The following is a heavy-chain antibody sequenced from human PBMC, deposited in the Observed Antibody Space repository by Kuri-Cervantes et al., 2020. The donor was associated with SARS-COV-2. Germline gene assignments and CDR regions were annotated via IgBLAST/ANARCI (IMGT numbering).Heavy chain of an antibody. D-gene: IGHD6-13*01. CDR3: ARQSGGIPDL. CDR1: GGSISTYY. J-gene: IGHJ2*01. CDR2: FYAGGNT. Sequence: GSLRLSCAVSGGSISTYYWSWIRQPPGNGLEWIGSFYAGGNTNYNPSLKSRVTMSVDTSKNQFSLKLRSVTAADTAVYYCARQSGGIPDLWGRGTLVTVSS. V-gene: IGHV4-59*08.